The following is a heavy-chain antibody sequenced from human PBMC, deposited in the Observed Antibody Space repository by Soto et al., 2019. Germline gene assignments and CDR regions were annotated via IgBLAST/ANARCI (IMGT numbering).Heavy chain of an antibody. V-gene: IGHV5-10-1*01. D-gene: IGHD2-2*01. Sequence: GESLKISCKGSGYSFTSYWLSWVRQMPGKGLEWMGRIDPSDSYTNYSPSFQGHVTISADKSISTAYLQWSSLTASDTDMYYYARQIVVVPAALFGYYYYGIGVRGQGTTVTV. J-gene: IGHJ6*02. CDR3: ARQIVVVPAALFGYYYYGIGV. CDR2: IDPSDSYT. CDR1: GYSFTSYW.